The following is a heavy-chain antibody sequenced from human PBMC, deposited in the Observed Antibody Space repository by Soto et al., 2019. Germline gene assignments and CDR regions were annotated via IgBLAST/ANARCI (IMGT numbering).Heavy chain of an antibody. V-gene: IGHV1-18*01. J-gene: IGHJ4*02. D-gene: IGHD4-17*01. CDR3: ARDVPTVTTGGPDY. Sequence: QVQLVQSGVEVEKPGASVKVSCKASGYTFTSYGVSWVRQAPGQGLEWMGWISAYNGNPNYAQKFQGRVTMTTDTSTSTAYMELRSLRSDDTAVYYCARDVPTVTTGGPDYWGQGTLVTVSS. CDR2: ISAYNGNP. CDR1: GYTFTSYG.